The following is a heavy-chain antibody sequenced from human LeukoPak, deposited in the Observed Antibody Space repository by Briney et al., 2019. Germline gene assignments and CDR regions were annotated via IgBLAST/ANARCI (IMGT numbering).Heavy chain of an antibody. Sequence: PGGSLRLSCATSGFTFSGSAMHWVRQASGKGLEWVGRIRSKANSYATTDAASVKGRFTISRDDSKNTAYLQMNSLKTEDTAVYYCTRPSYDSSVSGVVYWGQGTLVTVSS. CDR3: TRPSYDSSVSGVVY. V-gene: IGHV3-73*01. CDR1: GFTFSGSA. J-gene: IGHJ4*02. D-gene: IGHD3-22*01. CDR2: IRSKANSYAT.